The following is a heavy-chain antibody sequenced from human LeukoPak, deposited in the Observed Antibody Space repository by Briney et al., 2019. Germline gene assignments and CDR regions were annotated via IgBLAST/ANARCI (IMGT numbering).Heavy chain of an antibody. CDR3: ARDLATIDGIAWYYFEN. CDR2: IDPNTGGT. D-gene: IGHD5-12*01. Sequence: ASVKVSCKASGYTFTGHYIHWVRQAPRQGFEWMGRIDPNTGGTDYAQKFQDRIAISTYTSISTAYMELSRLRSDDTALYYCARDLATIDGIAWYYFENWGQGTLVTVS. CDR1: GYTFTGHY. V-gene: IGHV1-2*02. J-gene: IGHJ4*02.